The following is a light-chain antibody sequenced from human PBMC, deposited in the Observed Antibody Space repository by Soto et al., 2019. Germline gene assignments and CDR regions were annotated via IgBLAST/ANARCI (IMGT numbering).Light chain of an antibody. V-gene: IGLV2-23*01. CDR3: CFYGCSITSV. Sequence: QSVLTQPPSVSGSPGQSITISCTGSSSDVRSYNLVSWDQQHPGKAPKLMIFEGINRPSGDSNRVSGPKSGDTASLTLCGLQAEDDADYYFCFYGCSITSVFGTGTTVTVL. CDR2: EGI. CDR1: SSDVRSYNL. J-gene: IGLJ1*01.